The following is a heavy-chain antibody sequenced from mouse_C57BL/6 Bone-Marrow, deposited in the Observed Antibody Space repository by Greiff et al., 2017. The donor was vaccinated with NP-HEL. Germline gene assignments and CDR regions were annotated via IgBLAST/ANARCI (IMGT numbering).Heavy chain of an antibody. J-gene: IGHJ2*01. CDR2: IDPTNGNT. CDR1: GFTFKNSY. V-gene: IGHV14-3*01. D-gene: IGHD2-4*01. Sequence: VQLQQSVAELVRPGASVKLSCTASGFTFKNSYMPWVTQRPEQGLEWIGRIDPTNGNTKYAPKFPGKATITADTSSNTAYLHLSSLTHEDTAIYYCARGDYDSAGGSYFDSWGKGTTLTVSS. CDR3: ARGDYDSAGGSYFDS.